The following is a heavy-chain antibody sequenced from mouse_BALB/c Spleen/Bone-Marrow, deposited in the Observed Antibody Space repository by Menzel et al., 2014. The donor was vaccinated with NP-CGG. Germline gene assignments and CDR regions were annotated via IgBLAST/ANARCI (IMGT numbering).Heavy chain of an antibody. CDR2: IDPANGNT. D-gene: IGHD2-1*01. Sequence: VQLHQSVAELVKPGASVKLSCTASGFNIKDTYMHWVKQRPEQGLEWIGRIDPANGNTKYDPKFQGKATITADTSSNTAYRQLSSLKSEDTAVYYFVLWNGNYYYWGQGTPLTGSS. CDR1: GFNIKDTY. CDR3: VLWNGNYYY. J-gene: IGHJ2*01. V-gene: IGHV14-3*02.